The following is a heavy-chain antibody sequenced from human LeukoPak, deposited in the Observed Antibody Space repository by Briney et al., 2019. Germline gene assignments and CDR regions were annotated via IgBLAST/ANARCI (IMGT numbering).Heavy chain of an antibody. CDR3: AFTNYYDSSGYYAPRLDY. D-gene: IGHD3-22*01. V-gene: IGHV3-23*01. CDR1: GFTFSSYA. CDR2: ISGSGGGST. J-gene: IGHJ4*02. Sequence: GGSLRLSCAASGFTFSSYAMSWVRQAPGKGLEWVSGISGSGGGSTYYADSVKGRFTISRDNSKNTLYLQTNSLRAEDTAVYYCAFTNYYDSSGYYAPRLDYWGQGTLVTVSS.